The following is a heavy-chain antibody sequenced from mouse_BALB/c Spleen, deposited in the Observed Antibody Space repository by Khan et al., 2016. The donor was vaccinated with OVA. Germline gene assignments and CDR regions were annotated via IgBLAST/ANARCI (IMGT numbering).Heavy chain of an antibody. CDR2: IAPGSGST. J-gene: IGHJ4*01. D-gene: IGHD1-1*01. CDR3: ARDYCYGMRVYAMDY. Sequence: DLVKPGASVKLSCKASGYTFTSYWINWIKQRPGQGLEWIGRIAPGSGSTDYNEMFKGKATLTVDTSSSTVYIQLSSLSSEDSAVFFCARDYCYGMRVYAMDYWGQGTSVTVSS. CDR1: GYTFTSYW. V-gene: IGHV1S41*01.